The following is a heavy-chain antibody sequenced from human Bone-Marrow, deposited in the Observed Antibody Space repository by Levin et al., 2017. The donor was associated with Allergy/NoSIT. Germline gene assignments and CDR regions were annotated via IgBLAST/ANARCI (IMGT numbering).Heavy chain of an antibody. CDR3: AKMMSLKYFDY. D-gene: IGHD3-16*01. CDR1: GFSFSSFA. Sequence: PGESLKISCGASGFSFSSFAMTWVRQTPGKGLEWVSTVSPSGGTTYYADSVKGRFTISRDNSKNILFLQMNSLRAEDTALFYCAKMMSLKYFDYWGQGTTVTVSS. CDR2: VSPSGGTT. V-gene: IGHV3-23*01. J-gene: IGHJ4*02.